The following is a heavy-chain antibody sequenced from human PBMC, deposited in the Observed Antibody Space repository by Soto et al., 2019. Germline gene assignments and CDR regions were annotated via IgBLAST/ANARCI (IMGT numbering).Heavy chain of an antibody. V-gene: IGHV4-30-2*01. D-gene: IGHD2-15*01. CDR3: ARAKRYCSGGTCYYYYYGLDV. CDR1: DGAISSDGYS. Sequence: PSETLSLTCTVSDGAISSDGYSWTWIRQPPGKALEWIGYIYHSGITYYNPSLQSRVTISLDSSKNQFSLKLSSVAAAGAAVYYCARAKRYCSGGTCYYYYYGLDVWGQGTTVIVSS. CDR2: IYHSGIT. J-gene: IGHJ6*02.